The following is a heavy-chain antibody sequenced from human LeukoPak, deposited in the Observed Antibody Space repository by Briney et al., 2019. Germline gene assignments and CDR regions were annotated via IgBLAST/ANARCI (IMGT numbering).Heavy chain of an antibody. Sequence: GGSLRLSCAASGFTFSSYAMIWARQAPGKGLEWVSTIKDRSHDTYYADSVRGRFTVSRDNSKDTFFLLMNSLRAEDTAVYYCAKGGSSWSHFVSWRQGTLVTVSS. V-gene: IGHV3-23*01. D-gene: IGHD6-13*01. J-gene: IGHJ4*02. CDR1: GFTFSSYA. CDR2: IKDRSHDT. CDR3: AKGGSSWSHFVS.